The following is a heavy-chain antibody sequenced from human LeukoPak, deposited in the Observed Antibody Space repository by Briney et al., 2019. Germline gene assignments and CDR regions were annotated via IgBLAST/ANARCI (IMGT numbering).Heavy chain of an antibody. J-gene: IGHJ6*03. D-gene: IGHD4-11*01. CDR3: ARRTPHTVTTFSSDYYYMDV. V-gene: IGHV4-4*07. CDR2: IYTSGCT. CDR1: GGSISSYY. Sequence: SETLSLTCTVSGGSISSYYWSWIRQPAGKGLEWIGRIYTSGCTNYNPSLKSRVTMSVDTSKKQFSLKLSSVTAADTAVYYCARRTPHTVTTFSSDYYYMDVWGKGTTVTVSS.